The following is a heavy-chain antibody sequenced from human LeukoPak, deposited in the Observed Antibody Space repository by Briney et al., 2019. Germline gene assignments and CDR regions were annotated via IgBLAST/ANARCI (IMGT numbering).Heavy chain of an antibody. CDR2: INHSGST. CDR1: GGSFSGYY. D-gene: IGHD6-13*01. Sequence: TSETLSLTCAVYGGSFSGYYWSWIRQPPEKGLEWIGEINHSGSTNYNPSLKSRVTISVDTSKNQFSLTLTSVTAADTAVYYCAVSTAGLFDPWGQGTLSPSPQ. V-gene: IGHV4-34*01. CDR3: AVSTAGLFDP. J-gene: IGHJ5*02.